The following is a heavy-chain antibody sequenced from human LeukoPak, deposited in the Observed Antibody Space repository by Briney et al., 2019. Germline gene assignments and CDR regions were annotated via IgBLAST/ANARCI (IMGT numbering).Heavy chain of an antibody. CDR1: RFTFSSYG. V-gene: IGHV3-15*01. Sequence: PGGSLRLSCAASRFTFSSYGMSWVRQAPGKGLEWVGRIKSKTDGGTTDYAAPVKGRFTISRDDSKNTLYLQMNSLKTEDTAVYYCTTGGRWHYYYGMDVWGQGTTVTVSS. CDR2: IKSKTDGGTT. D-gene: IGHD2-15*01. J-gene: IGHJ6*02. CDR3: TTGGRWHYYYGMDV.